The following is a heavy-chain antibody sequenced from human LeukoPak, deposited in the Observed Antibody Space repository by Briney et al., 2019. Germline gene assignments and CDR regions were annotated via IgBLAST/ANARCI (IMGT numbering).Heavy chain of an antibody. CDR2: IYDSGTT. Sequence: GESLRLSCATSGFTVSSNYMSWVRQAPGKGLEWVSVIYDSGTTYYADSVKGRFLIFRDTSKNTVDLQMNSLRVEDTAVHYCAGRRSSGWYAYWGQGTLVTVSS. CDR1: GFTVSSNY. D-gene: IGHD6-19*01. J-gene: IGHJ4*02. V-gene: IGHV3-53*01. CDR3: AGRRSSGWYAY.